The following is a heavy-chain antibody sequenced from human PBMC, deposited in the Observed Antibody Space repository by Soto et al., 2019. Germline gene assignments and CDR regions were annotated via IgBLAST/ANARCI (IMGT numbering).Heavy chain of an antibody. J-gene: IGHJ5*02. CDR3: AGDYTGGILVSPLDP. Sequence: QVQLVQSGAEVKKPGSSVKVSCKASGGTFSTYAISWVRQAPGEGFEWMGGIIPIFGTANYAQKVQGRVTITADESTSTAYMELSSLRSEDTAVYYCAGDYTGGILVSPLDPWGQGTLVTVSS. D-gene: IGHD2-15*01. V-gene: IGHV1-69*12. CDR2: IIPIFGTA. CDR1: GGTFSTYA.